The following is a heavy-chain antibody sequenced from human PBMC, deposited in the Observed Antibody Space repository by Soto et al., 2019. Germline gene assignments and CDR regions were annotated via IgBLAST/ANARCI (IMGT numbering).Heavy chain of an antibody. CDR1: GGSINSGGYY. V-gene: IGHV4-31*03. D-gene: IGHD2-2*01. CDR2: IYYSGST. CDR3: ARSSIPKKIEY. Sequence: QVQLQESGPGLVKPSQTLSLTCSVSGGSINSGGYYWSWIRQHPGKGLEWIGNIYYSGSTYYNPSLKSRVTISIDTSKTHFSLKLSSVTAADTAVYYCARSSIPKKIEYWGQGTLVTVSS. J-gene: IGHJ4*02.